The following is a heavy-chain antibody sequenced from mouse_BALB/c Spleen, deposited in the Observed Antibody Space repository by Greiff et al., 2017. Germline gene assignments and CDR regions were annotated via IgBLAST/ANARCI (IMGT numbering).Heavy chain of an antibody. Sequence: VQRVETGPGLVAPSQSLSITCTVSGFSLTSYGVHWVRQPPGKGLEWLGVIWAGGSTNYNSALMSRLSISKDNSKSQVFLKMNSLQTDDTAMYYCARDYYGYVGAMDYWGQGTSVTVSS. CDR3: ARDYYGYVGAMDY. CDR1: GFSLTSYG. CDR2: IWAGGST. D-gene: IGHD1-2*01. J-gene: IGHJ4*01. V-gene: IGHV2-9*02.